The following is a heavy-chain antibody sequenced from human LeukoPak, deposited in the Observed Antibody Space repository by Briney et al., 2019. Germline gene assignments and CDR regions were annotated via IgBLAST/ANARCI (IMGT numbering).Heavy chain of an antibody. CDR3: AKSPPYCTNGVCSFDY. J-gene: IGHJ4*02. V-gene: IGHV3-23*01. Sequence: PGGSLRLSCAASGFAFSSYAMNWVRQAPGKGLEWVSTISGSGGSTYYADSVKGRFTISRDNSKNTLYLQMNSLRAEDTAVYYCAKSPPYCTNGVCSFDYWGQGTLVTVSS. CDR2: ISGSGGST. D-gene: IGHD2-8*01. CDR1: GFAFSSYA.